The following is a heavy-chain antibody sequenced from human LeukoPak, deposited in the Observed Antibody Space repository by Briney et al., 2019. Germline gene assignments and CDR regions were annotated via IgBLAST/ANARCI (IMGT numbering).Heavy chain of an antibody. CDR1: GYTFTGYY. V-gene: IGHV1-69*13. J-gene: IGHJ4*02. CDR3: ARMGSGYWDYYFDY. Sequence: SVKVSCKASGYTFTGYYMHWVRQAPGQGLEWMGGIIPIFGTANYAQKFQGRVTITADESTSTAHMELSSLRSEDTAMYYCARMGSGYWDYYFDYWGQGTLVTVSS. CDR2: IIPIFGTA. D-gene: IGHD3-22*01.